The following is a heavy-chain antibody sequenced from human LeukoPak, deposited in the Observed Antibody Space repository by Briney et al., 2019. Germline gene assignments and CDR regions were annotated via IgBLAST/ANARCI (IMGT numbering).Heavy chain of an antibody. Sequence: SETLSLTCAVYGGSFSGYYWSWIRQPPGKGLEWIGEINHSGSTNYNPSLKSRVTISVDTSKNQFSLKLSSVTAADTAVYYCARGIPSYYDFWSGYYSDAFDIWGQGTMVAVSS. D-gene: IGHD3-3*01. J-gene: IGHJ3*02. CDR2: INHSGST. CDR1: GGSFSGYY. V-gene: IGHV4-34*01. CDR3: ARGIPSYYDFWSGYYSDAFDI.